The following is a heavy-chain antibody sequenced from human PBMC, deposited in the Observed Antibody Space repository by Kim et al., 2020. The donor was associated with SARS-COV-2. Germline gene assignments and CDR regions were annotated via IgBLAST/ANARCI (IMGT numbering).Heavy chain of an antibody. Sequence: SETLSLTCTVSGGSISSYYWSWIRQPPGKGLEWIGYIYYSGSTNYNPSLKSRVTISVDTSKNQFSLKLSSVTAADTAVYYCARAPPATIFGVVTAFDYWGHGPLVTVSS. V-gene: IGHV4-59*13. J-gene: IGHJ4*01. CDR2: IYYSGST. CDR1: GGSISSYY. CDR3: ARAPPATIFGVVTAFDY. D-gene: IGHD3-3*01.